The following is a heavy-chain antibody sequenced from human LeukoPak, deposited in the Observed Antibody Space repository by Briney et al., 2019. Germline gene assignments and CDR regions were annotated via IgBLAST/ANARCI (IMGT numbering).Heavy chain of an antibody. Sequence: PGGSLRLSCAASGFTFSNYDMRWVRPAPGKGPGWVAFIRYDENDKYYADAVEGRFTVSRDNSKNTLFLQMNSLTTDDTAVYYCAEGSYYAYWGQGTLVTVSS. D-gene: IGHD1-26*01. CDR3: AEGSYYAY. CDR2: IRYDENDK. J-gene: IGHJ4*02. V-gene: IGHV3-30*02. CDR1: GFTFSNYD.